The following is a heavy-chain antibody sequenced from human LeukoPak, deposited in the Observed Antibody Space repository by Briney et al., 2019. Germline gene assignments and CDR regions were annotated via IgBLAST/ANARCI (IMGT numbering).Heavy chain of an antibody. D-gene: IGHD5-18*01. CDR1: GFTFDDYA. Sequence: PGGSLRLSCAASGFTFDDYAMHWVRQAPGKGLEWVSGISWNSGSIGYADSVKGRFTISRDNAKNSLYLQMSSLRAEDTALYYCAKGGSAGIQLWSDYWGQETLVTVSS. CDR2: ISWNSGSI. V-gene: IGHV3-9*01. J-gene: IGHJ4*02. CDR3: AKGGSAGIQLWSDY.